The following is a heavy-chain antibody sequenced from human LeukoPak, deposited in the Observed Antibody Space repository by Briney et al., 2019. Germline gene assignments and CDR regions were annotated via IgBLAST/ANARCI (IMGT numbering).Heavy chain of an antibody. CDR3: ARASGFYGVGYYGMDV. V-gene: IGHV4-59*01. D-gene: IGHD4-17*01. J-gene: IGHJ6*02. CDR1: GGSISSYY. CDR2: IYYSGCT. Sequence: SETLSLTCTVSGGSISSYYWSWIRQPPGKGLEWIGYIYYSGCTNYNPSVKSRVAIYVDTSKAQFSLKLSSVTAADTAVYYCARASGFYGVGYYGMDVWGQGTTVTVSS.